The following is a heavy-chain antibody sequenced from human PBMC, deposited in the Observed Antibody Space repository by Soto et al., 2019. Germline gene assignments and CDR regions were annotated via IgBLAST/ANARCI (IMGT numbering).Heavy chain of an antibody. D-gene: IGHD3-10*01. V-gene: IGHV4-31*03. J-gene: IGHJ5*02. CDR1: GDSISSRSHY. CDR2: IFYTGAT. Sequence: QVQLQESGPGLVKPSQTLSLTCTVSGDSISSRSHYWNWIRRVPGKGLEFIGYIFYTGATYYNPSFRGGVSMSADTSQHQFSLNLRSVTAADTAIYYCAREGRHSGGMRESWFDPWGQGTQVTVSS. CDR3: AREGRHSGGMRESWFDP.